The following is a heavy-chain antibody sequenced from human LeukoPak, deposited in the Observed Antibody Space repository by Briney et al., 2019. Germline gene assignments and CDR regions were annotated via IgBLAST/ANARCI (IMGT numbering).Heavy chain of an antibody. CDR3: ARGLHYYGSGTYFDY. J-gene: IGHJ4*02. CDR1: GDSISNNDYY. V-gene: IGHV4-39*01. CDR2: IFYSGST. D-gene: IGHD3-10*01. Sequence: SETLSLTCTVSGDSISNNDYYWGWIRQPPGKGLEWIGSIFYSGSTYKNPFLWSRVTISLDTSKNQFSLKLSSVTAADTAVYYCARGLHYYGSGTYFDYWGQGTLVTVSS.